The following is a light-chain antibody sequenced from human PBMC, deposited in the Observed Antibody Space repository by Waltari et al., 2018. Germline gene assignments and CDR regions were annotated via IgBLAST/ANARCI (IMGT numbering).Light chain of an antibody. CDR3: CSYAASSTWV. CDR2: AVA. Sequence: QSALTQPASVSGSSAQWIPISCTGTSGCVGNYNLVSWYQQPPGKAPKLMIYAVATRPSGVSNRFSGSKSGNTASLTISGLQAEDEADYYCCSYAASSTWVFGGGTKLTVL. V-gene: IGLV2-23*02. CDR1: SGCVGNYNL. J-gene: IGLJ3*02.